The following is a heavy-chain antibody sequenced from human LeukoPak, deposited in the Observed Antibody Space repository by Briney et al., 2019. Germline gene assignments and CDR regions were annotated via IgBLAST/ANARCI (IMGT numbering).Heavy chain of an antibody. D-gene: IGHD6-25*01. V-gene: IGHV3-30*02. CDR1: GFTFSSYG. CDR2: MRSDGDYK. Sequence: GGSLRLSCAAFGFTFSSYGMHWVRQAPGKGLEWVAFMRSDGDYKYYADSVKGRFTISRDNSKNTLYLQMNSLRAEDTAVYYCARDLVQSGPDALDWGQRTLVTVSS. J-gene: IGHJ4*02. CDR3: ARDLVQSGPDALD.